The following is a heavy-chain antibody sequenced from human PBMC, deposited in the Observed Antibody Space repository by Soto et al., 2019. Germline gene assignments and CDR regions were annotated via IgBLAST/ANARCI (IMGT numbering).Heavy chain of an antibody. J-gene: IGHJ4*02. Sequence: PSETLSLTCTVSGGSISSGGYYWSWIRQHPGKGLEWIGYIYYSGSTYYNPSLKSRVTISVDTSKNQFSLKLSSVTAADTAVYYCARLIMITFGGVIVPYYFDXWGQGTLVTVSS. CDR1: GGSISSGGYY. D-gene: IGHD3-16*02. CDR2: IYYSGST. V-gene: IGHV4-31*03. CDR3: ARLIMITFGGVIVPYYFDX.